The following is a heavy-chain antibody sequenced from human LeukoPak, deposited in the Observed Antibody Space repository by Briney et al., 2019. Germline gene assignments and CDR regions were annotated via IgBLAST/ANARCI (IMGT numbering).Heavy chain of an antibody. J-gene: IGHJ5*02. CDR3: ARRGTIAVPVFWFDP. CDR2: ISSSGRTI. V-gene: IGHV3-48*03. CDR1: GFTFSSYE. Sequence: GGSLRLSCAASGFTFSSYEMNWVRQAPGKGLEWVSYISSSGRTIYYEDSVKGRFTISRDNAKNSVHLQINRLRAEDTAVYYCARRGTIAVPVFWFDPWGQGTLVIVSS. D-gene: IGHD6-19*01.